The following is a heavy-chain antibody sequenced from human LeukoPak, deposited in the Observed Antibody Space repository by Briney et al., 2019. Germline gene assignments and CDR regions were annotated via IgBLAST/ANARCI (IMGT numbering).Heavy chain of an antibody. D-gene: IGHD5-12*01. CDR3: ARQDQLLVVAALFY. CDR1: GYTFTDYY. J-gene: IGHJ4*02. V-gene: IGHV1-2*02. Sequence: ASVTVSCKASGYTFTDYYIHWVRQAPGQGLEWMGWINPRTGGTRPTHRFRGRVTMTTDTSLSTAFMEITSLTSDDTALYYCARQDQLLVVAALFYWGQGTLVTVSS. CDR2: INPRTGGT.